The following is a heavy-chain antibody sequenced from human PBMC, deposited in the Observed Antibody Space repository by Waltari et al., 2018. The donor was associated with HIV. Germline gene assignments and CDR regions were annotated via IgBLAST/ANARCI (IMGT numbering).Heavy chain of an antibody. Sequence: EVQLVGSGGGLVQPGGSLRLSCAAPAFTFTSFAMRWVRQAPGKGLEWVATVNGGGTSTSYADSVRGRFTISRDDSKNTVSLQMNSLKAEDTGVYYCAQWLKLNGYYWGRGTLVTVSS. V-gene: IGHV3-23*04. J-gene: IGHJ4*02. CDR2: VNGGGTST. CDR1: AFTFTSFA. CDR3: AQWLKLNGYY. D-gene: IGHD6-19*01.